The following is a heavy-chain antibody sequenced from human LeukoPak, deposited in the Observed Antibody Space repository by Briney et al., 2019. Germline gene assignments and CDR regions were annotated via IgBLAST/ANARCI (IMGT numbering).Heavy chain of an antibody. CDR1: GYTFTSYG. D-gene: IGHD2-2*01. CDR2: ISAYNGNT. J-gene: IGHJ2*01. V-gene: IGHV1-18*01. CDR3: ARAGDIVVVPAGLGWYFDL. Sequence: ASVKVSCKASGYTFTSYGISWVRQAPGQGLEWMGWISAYNGNTNYAQKLQGRVTMTTDTSTSTAYMELRSLRSDDTAVYYCARAGDIVVVPAGLGWYFDLWGRGTLVTVSS.